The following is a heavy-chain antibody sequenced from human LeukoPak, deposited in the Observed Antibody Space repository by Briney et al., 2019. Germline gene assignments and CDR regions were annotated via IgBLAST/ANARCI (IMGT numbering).Heavy chain of an antibody. V-gene: IGHV3-11*05. J-gene: IGHJ3*02. CDR1: GFTFSDHY. CDR2: ISSSSSFT. CDR3: ARDRYSSSWFDI. Sequence: GGSLRLSCSASGFTFSDHYMSWIRQAPGKGLEWVSYISSSSSFTNYADSVKGRFTISRDNAKTSLYLQMNSLRAEDTAVYYCARDRYSSSWFDIWGQGTKVTVSS. D-gene: IGHD6-13*01.